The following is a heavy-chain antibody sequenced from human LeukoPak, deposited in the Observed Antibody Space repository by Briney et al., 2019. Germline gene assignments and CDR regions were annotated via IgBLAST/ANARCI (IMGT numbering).Heavy chain of an antibody. J-gene: IGHJ6*02. V-gene: IGHV3-7*05. CDR2: IEKDGSEK. CDR3: ARDQDGGMDV. Sequence: PGGSLRLSCAASGFTFSSYWLNWVRQAPGKGLEGVANIEKDGSEKYYVDSVKGRFTISRDNAKNSLDLQMNSLRAADTAVYYCARDQDGGMDVWGQGTTVTVSS. CDR1: GFTFSSYW.